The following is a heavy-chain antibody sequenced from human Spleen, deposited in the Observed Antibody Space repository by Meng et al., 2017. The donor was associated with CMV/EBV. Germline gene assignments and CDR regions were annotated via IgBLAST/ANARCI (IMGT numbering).Heavy chain of an antibody. V-gene: IGHV3-48*03. CDR2: ISSSGSTI. Sequence: GESLKISCAASGFTFSSYEMNWVRQAPGKGLEWVSYISSSGSTIYYADSVKGRFTISRDNSKNTLYLQMNSLRAEDTAVYYCASGYTGYGTFDHWGQGTTVTVSS. CDR3: ASGYTGYGTFDH. J-gene: IGHJ4*03. CDR1: GFTFSSYE. D-gene: IGHD5-12*01.